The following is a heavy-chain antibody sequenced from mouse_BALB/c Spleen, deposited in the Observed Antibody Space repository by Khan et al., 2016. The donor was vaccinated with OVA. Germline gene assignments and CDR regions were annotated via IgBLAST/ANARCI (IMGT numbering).Heavy chain of an antibody. CDR1: GFTFSPYS. V-gene: IGHV5-6*01. D-gene: IGHD4-1*01. CDR2: ISSDGDYT. Sequence: EVKVVESGGDLVKSGGSLKLSCAASGFTFSPYSMSWVRQTPDKRLEWVATISSDGDYTYYPDSVKGRFNISRENAKNTLYLQMSTLKSDDTAMYYCATHLTGSFAYWGQGTLVTVSA. CDR3: ATHLTGSFAY. J-gene: IGHJ3*01.